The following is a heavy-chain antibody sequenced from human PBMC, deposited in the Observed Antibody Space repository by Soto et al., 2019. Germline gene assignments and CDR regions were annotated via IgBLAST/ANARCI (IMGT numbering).Heavy chain of an antibody. CDR2: FDPEDVET. D-gene: IGHD2-2*01. V-gene: IGHV1-24*01. J-gene: IGHJ5*02. CDR1: GYTLTDLS. CDR3: ATVPYCSSTSCPNWFDP. Sequence: QVKLVQSGAEVKKPGASVKVSCKGSGYTLTDLSMHWVRQAPGKGLEWMGGFDPEDVETIYAQKCQGRVTMTEDTSTDTAYMELSSLRSEDTAGYYCATVPYCSSTSCPNWFDPWGQGTLVTVSS.